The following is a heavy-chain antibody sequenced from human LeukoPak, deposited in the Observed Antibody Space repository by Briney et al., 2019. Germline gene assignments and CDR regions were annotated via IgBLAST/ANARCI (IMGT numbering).Heavy chain of an antibody. V-gene: IGHV3-11*04. D-gene: IGHD3-9*01. CDR2: ISSSGSTI. CDR1: GFTFSDYY. Sequence: PGGSLRLSCAASGFTFSDYYMSWIRQAPGKGLEWVSYISSSGSTIYYADSVKGRFTISRDNAKNSLYLQMNSLRAEDTAVYFCARDYDILTAYHASFDFWGQGTLVTVSS. CDR3: ARDYDILTAYHASFDF. J-gene: IGHJ4*02.